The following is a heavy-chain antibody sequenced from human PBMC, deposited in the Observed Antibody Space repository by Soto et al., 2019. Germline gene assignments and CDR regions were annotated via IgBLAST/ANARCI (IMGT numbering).Heavy chain of an antibody. CDR2: IYYSWST. CDR1: GGSISSYY. J-gene: IGHJ4*02. D-gene: IGHD6-19*01. V-gene: IGHV4-59*01. CDR3: ARVRAVGGTLARRKYYLDY. Sequence: SETLSLPCPVSGGSISSYYWSWIRQPPGKGLEWNGYIYYSWSTNYNPSLKSRVTISVDTSKNQFSLKLGSVTAADTAVYYCARVRAVGGTLARRKYYLDYWGRGTLVTVSS.